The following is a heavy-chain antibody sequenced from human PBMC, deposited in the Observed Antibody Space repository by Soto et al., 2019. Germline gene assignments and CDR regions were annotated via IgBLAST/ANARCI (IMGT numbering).Heavy chain of an antibody. V-gene: IGHV3-33*01. Sequence: GGSLRLSCAVSGFPFSFYGFHWVRQSPGKGLEWLGVIVSDGSAIYHADSLEGRFFISRDNSKDILYLQMNSLRLDDTDVYYCARDDQFDNENGFARWGQGTMVTVS. D-gene: IGHD2-8*01. J-gene: IGHJ3*01. CDR1: GFPFSFYG. CDR2: IVSDGSAI. CDR3: ARDDQFDNENGFAR.